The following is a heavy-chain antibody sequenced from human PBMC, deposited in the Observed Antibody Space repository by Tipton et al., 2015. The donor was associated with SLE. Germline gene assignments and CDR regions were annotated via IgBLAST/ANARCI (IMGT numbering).Heavy chain of an antibody. J-gene: IGHJ2*01. CDR1: GGSFCVYY. D-gene: IGHD7-27*01. CDR2: INHSGTT. CDR3: AGARNWGDWYFDI. Sequence: TLSLTCAVYGGSFCVYYWTWIRQTPGKGLEWMAEINHSGTTNYHPSLKSRVTMATDTSKNHFSLKLTSLTAADTAVYYCAGARNWGDWYFDIWGRGTLVTVSS. V-gene: IGHV4-34*10.